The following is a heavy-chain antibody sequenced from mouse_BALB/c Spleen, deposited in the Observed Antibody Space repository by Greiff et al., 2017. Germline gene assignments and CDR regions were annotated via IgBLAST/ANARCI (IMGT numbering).Heavy chain of an antibody. CDR2: INPSSGYT. CDR1: GYTFTSYT. V-gene: IGHV1-4*02. CDR3: ARDRYDDY. J-gene: IGHJ2*01. Sequence: VQLQQSAAELARPGASVKMSCKASGYTFTSYTMHWVKQRPGQGLEWIGYINPSSGYTEYNQKFKDKTTLTADKSSSTAYMQLSSLTSEDSAVYYCARDRYDDYWGQGTTLTVSS. D-gene: IGHD2-14*01.